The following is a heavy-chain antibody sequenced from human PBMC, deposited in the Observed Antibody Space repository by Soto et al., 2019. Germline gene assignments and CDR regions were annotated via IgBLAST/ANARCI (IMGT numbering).Heavy chain of an antibody. Sequence: QVQLQESGPGLVKPSQTLSLTCTVSGGSISSGDYYWSWIRQPPGKGLEWIGYIYYSGSTYYNPSPKSRVTISVDTHTNQFCLKLSSVTAADTAVYYCARGRRPYSSSWERYYYYGMDVWGQGTTVTVSS. V-gene: IGHV4-30-4*01. J-gene: IGHJ6*02. CDR3: ARGRRPYSSSWERYYYYGMDV. D-gene: IGHD6-13*01. CDR2: IYYSGST. CDR1: GGSISSGDYY.